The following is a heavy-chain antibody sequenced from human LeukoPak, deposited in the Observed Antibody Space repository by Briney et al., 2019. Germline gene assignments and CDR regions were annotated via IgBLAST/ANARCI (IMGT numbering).Heavy chain of an antibody. J-gene: IGHJ4*02. CDR2: TYYRSKWYN. CDR3: ARSGGTASGNYGRATLDY. Sequence: ASQTLSLTCDISGDSVSSNGAAWNWIRQSPSRGLEWLGRTYYRSKWYNDYAVSLESRMTINADTSKNHFSLQLNSVTPDDTAVYYCARSGGTASGNYGRATLDYWGQGTLVTVSS. CDR1: GDSVSSNGAA. D-gene: IGHD1-26*01. V-gene: IGHV6-1*01.